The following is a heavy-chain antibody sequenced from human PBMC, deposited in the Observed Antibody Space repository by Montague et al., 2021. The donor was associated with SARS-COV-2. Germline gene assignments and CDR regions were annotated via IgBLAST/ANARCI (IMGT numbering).Heavy chain of an antibody. Sequence: TRSLTCTVSGGSISSGGYYWSWIRQHPGKGLEWIGYIYYSGSTYYNPSLKSRVTISVDTSKNQFSLKLSSVTAADTAVYYCARGSITIFGVVTHHVYWGQGTLVTVSS. CDR3: ARGSITIFGVVTHHVY. CDR1: GGSISSGGYY. V-gene: IGHV4-31*03. CDR2: IYYSGST. J-gene: IGHJ4*02. D-gene: IGHD3-3*01.